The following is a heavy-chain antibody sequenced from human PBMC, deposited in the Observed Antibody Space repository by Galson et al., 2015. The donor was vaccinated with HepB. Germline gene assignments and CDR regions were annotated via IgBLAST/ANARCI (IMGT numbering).Heavy chain of an antibody. CDR2: INHSGST. D-gene: IGHD1-14*01. Sequence: ETLSLTCAVYGGSFSGYYWSWIRQPPGKGLEWIGEINHSGSTNYNPSLKSRVTISVDTSKNQFSLKLSSVTAADTAVYYCARERLANQLRKYNWFDPWGQGTLVTVSS. CDR3: ARERLANQLRKYNWFDP. CDR1: GGSFSGYY. V-gene: IGHV4-34*01. J-gene: IGHJ5*02.